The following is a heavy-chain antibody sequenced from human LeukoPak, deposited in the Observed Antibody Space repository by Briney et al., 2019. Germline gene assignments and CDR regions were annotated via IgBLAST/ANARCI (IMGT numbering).Heavy chain of an antibody. CDR1: GGSISSSSYH. V-gene: IGHV4-39*01. CDR2: IYYSGST. Sequence: SETLSLTCTVSGGSISSSSYHWGWIRPPPGKGLEWIGSIYYSGSTYYNPSLKSRVTISVDTSKNQFSLKLSSVTAADTAVYYCARQGSYYYDSSGYLDYWGQGTLVTVSS. J-gene: IGHJ4*02. CDR3: ARQGSYYYDSSGYLDY. D-gene: IGHD3-22*01.